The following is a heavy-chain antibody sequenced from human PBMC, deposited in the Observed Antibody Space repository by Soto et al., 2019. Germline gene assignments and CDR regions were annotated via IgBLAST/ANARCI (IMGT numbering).Heavy chain of an antibody. CDR1: GGTFSSYA. V-gene: IGHV1-69*01. CDR3: ASFTGIVVLTATPQYYFDY. D-gene: IGHD2-21*02. Sequence: QVQLVQSGAEVKKPGSSVKVSCKASGGTFSSYAISWVRQAPGQGLEWMGGIIPIFGTANYAQKFQGRVTITADESTSTAYMELSSLRSEDTAVYYCASFTGIVVLTATPQYYFDYWGQGTLVTVSS. J-gene: IGHJ4*02. CDR2: IIPIFGTA.